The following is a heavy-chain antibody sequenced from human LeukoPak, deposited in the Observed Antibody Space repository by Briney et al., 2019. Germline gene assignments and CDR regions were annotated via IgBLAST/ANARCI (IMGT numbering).Heavy chain of an antibody. CDR1: GYTFTSYG. J-gene: IGHJ4*02. CDR2: ISAYNGNT. Sequence: ASVKVSCKASGYTFTSYGISWVRQAPGQGLEWMGWISAYNGNTNYAQKLQGRVTMTTGTSTSTAYMELRSLRSDGTAVYYCARDVDMITFGGVIPLYWGQGTLVTVSS. V-gene: IGHV1-18*01. D-gene: IGHD3-16*02. CDR3: ARDVDMITFGGVIPLY.